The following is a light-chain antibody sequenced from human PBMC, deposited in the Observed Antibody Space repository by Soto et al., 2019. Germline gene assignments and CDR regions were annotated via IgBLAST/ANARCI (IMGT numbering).Light chain of an antibody. CDR3: QQYNSYWT. Sequence: DIQMTQSPSTLSASVGDRVTITCRASESISHFLAWYQQKPGKAPKLLIYDASSLESGVPSRFSGRGSGTEFTLTISSLQPDDFATYYCQQYNSYWTFGQGTKVDNK. V-gene: IGKV1-5*01. CDR2: DAS. J-gene: IGKJ1*01. CDR1: ESISHF.